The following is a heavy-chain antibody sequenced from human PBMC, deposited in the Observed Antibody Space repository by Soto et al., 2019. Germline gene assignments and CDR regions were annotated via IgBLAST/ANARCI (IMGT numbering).Heavy chain of an antibody. D-gene: IGHD4-17*01. CDR3: VRLPPTVTPGRNFYFYMDV. CDR2: LHCGGST. J-gene: IGHJ6*03. Sequence: QLRLQESGPRLLKPSAALSLTCSVSGGSVHTGGFSLGWVRQPPGKGPEWVGSLHCGGSTNFNPSLHSRASIYLDASRNEIYLTLTSVAAADTSLYYCVRLPPTVTPGRNFYFYMDVWGKGTTVTVSS. CDR1: GGSVHTGGFS. V-gene: IGHV4-39*01.